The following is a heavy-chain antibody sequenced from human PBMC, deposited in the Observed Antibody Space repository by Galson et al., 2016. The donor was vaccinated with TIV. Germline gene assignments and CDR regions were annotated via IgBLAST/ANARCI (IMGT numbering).Heavy chain of an antibody. CDR1: GYSFSNYW. D-gene: IGHD4-11*01. CDR3: TTGSMTTVSYFPH. CDR2: IDPRDSYT. V-gene: IGHV5-10-1*01. J-gene: IGHJ1*01. Sequence: QSGAEVKKPGESLRISCRGSGYSFSNYWITWVRQMPGKGLEWMGRIDPRDSYTNYSPSFQGHVTMSADKSISTAYLQWSSLKASGSAIYYCTTGSMTTVSYFPHWGRGTLVAVSS.